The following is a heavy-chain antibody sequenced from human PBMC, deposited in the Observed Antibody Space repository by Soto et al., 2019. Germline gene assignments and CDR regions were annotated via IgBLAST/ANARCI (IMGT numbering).Heavy chain of an antibody. CDR3: AREGRGITIFVDV. CDR2: INSDGSST. D-gene: IGHD3-3*01. Sequence: GGSLRLSCAASGFTFSSYWMHWVRQAPGKGLVWVSRINSDGSSTTYADSVKGRFTISRDNAKKTLYLQMNSLRAEDTAVYHCAREGRGITIFVDVWGQGTTVTVSS. J-gene: IGHJ6*02. V-gene: IGHV3-74*01. CDR1: GFTFSSYW.